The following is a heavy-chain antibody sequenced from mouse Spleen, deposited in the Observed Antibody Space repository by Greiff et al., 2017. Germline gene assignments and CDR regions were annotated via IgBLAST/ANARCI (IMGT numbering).Heavy chain of an antibody. CDR1: GYTFTDYN. D-gene: IGHD3-2*02. Sequence: VQLQQSGPELVKPGASVKISCKASGYTFTDYNMHWVTQSHGKSLEWIGYIYPYNGGTGYNQKFKSKATLTVNNSSSTAYMELRSLTSEDSAVYYCARSGGSPWFAYWGQGTLVTVSA. CDR2: IYPYNGGT. J-gene: IGHJ3*01. V-gene: IGHV1S29*02. CDR3: ARSGGSPWFAY.